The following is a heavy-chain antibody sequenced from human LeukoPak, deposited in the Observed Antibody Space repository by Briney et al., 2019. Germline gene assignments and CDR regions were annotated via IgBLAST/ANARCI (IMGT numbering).Heavy chain of an antibody. CDR3: ARGDGYNPYWYFDL. V-gene: IGHV3-21*01. D-gene: IGHD5-24*01. CDR1: GFTFSSYS. J-gene: IGHJ2*01. CDR2: ISSSSSYI. Sequence: PGGSLRLSCAASGFTFSSYSMNWVRQAPGKGLEWVSSISSSSSYIYYADSVKGRFTISRDNAKNSLYLRMNSLRAEDTAVYYCARGDGYNPYWYFDLWGRGTLVTVSS.